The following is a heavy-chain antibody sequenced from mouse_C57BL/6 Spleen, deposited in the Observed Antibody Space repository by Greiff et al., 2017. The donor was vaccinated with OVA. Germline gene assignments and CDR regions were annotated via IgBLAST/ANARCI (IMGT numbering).Heavy chain of an antibody. CDR2: INPNNGGT. CDR1: GYTFTDYN. Sequence: EVQLQQSGPELVKPGASVKIPCKASGYTFTDYNMDWVKQSHGKSLEWIGDINPNNGGTIYNQKFKGKATLTVDKSSSTAYMELRSLTSEDTAVYYCARRKDDGYYGFAYWGQGTLVTVSA. J-gene: IGHJ3*01. V-gene: IGHV1-18*01. CDR3: ARRKDDGYYGFAY. D-gene: IGHD2-3*01.